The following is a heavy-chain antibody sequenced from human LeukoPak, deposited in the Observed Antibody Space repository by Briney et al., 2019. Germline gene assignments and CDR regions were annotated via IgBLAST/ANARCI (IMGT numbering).Heavy chain of an antibody. CDR3: ARDRLSCSSTSCYTSFYDY. J-gene: IGHJ4*02. CDR1: GFTFSDYY. D-gene: IGHD2-2*02. Sequence: GGSLRLSCAASGFTFSDYYMSWIRQAPGKGLEWVSYISSSGSTIYYADSVKGRFTISRDNAKNSLYLQMNSLRAEDTAVYYCARDRLSCSSTSCYTSFYDYWGQGTLVTVSP. V-gene: IGHV3-11*04. CDR2: ISSSGSTI.